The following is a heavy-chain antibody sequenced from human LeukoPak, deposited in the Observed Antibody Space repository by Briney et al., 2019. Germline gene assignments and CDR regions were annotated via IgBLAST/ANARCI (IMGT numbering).Heavy chain of an antibody. J-gene: IGHJ3*02. CDR1: GLTFSSYA. CDR2: ISFDGRDK. Sequence: QPGGSLRLSCAAFGLTFSSYATQWGRQAPGKGRGWVAVISFDGRDKYYAESVRGRFTTARDNSKNTLYLQISSLRAEDTAVYYCARGSYGYYSFDIWGQGTMVTVSS. D-gene: IGHD5-18*01. CDR3: ARGSYGYYSFDI. V-gene: IGHV3-30*04.